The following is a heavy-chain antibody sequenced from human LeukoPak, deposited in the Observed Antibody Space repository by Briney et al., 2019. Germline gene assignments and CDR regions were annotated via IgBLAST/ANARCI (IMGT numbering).Heavy chain of an antibody. CDR2: ISGSGGGT. V-gene: IGHV3-23*01. CDR3: AKARGDIVATIFDY. CDR1: GFTFSSYA. D-gene: IGHD5-12*01. Sequence: GGSLRLSCAASGFTFSSYAMSWVCQAPGEGLEWGSAISGSGGGTYSADSVKGRFTISRDNSKNPLYLQMNSLRAEDTAVYYCAKARGDIVATIFDYWGQGTLVTASS. J-gene: IGHJ4*02.